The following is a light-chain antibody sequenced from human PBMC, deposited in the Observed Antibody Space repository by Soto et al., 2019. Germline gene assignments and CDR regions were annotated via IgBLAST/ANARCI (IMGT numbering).Light chain of an antibody. V-gene: IGKV3-20*01. CDR1: QSVSSSY. CDR3: QHYGGSPAWT. Sequence: EIVLTQYPGTLSLPPGEIATLSCRASQSVSSSYVAWYQQKPGQAPWLLIDGATSSATSIPDRFSGSGSGTDFALTISRLEPEDFAVYYCQHYGGSPAWTFGQGTKVEIK. J-gene: IGKJ1*01. CDR2: GAT.